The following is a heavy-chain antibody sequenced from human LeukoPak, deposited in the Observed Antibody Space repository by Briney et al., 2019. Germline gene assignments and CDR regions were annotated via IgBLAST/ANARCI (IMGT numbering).Heavy chain of an antibody. V-gene: IGHV3-30*02. CDR1: GFTFSSYG. J-gene: IGHJ4*02. CDR3: AKEYCSNSVCHSLDY. Sequence: GGSLRLSCAASGFTFSSYGMHWVRQAPGKGLEWVAVIWYDGSNKYYADSVKGRFTFSRDNSKNTLYLQMNSLRAEDTAVYYCAKEYCSNSVCHSLDYWGQGTLVTVSS. CDR2: IWYDGSNK. D-gene: IGHD2-8*01.